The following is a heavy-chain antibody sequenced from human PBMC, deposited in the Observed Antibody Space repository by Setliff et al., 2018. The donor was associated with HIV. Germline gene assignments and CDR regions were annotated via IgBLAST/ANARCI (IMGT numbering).Heavy chain of an antibody. V-gene: IGHV4-34*01. CDR3: ATSTVAGLFDY. CDR1: GGSFSGSY. Sequence: NPSETLSLTCAVYGGSFSGSYWSWIRQPPGKDLEWIGEINHSGSTNYNPSLKSRVTISVDTSKNQFSLKLTSVIAADTAVYYCATSTVAGLFDYWGQGALVTVSS. J-gene: IGHJ4*02. CDR2: INHSGST. D-gene: IGHD6-19*01.